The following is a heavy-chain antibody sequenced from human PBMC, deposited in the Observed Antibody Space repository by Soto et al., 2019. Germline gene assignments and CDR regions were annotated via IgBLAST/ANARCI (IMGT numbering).Heavy chain of an antibody. CDR2: IYYSGST. D-gene: IGHD3-22*01. Sequence: QVQLQESGPGLVKPSQTLSLTCTVSGGSISSGGYYWSWIRQHPGKGLEWIGYIYYSGSTYYNPSLKSRVTXXVXTXXNQFSLKLSSVAAADTAVYYCAREGDYYDSSGDAYWGQGTLVTVSS. CDR1: GGSISSGGYY. CDR3: AREGDYYDSSGDAY. V-gene: IGHV4-31*03. J-gene: IGHJ4*02.